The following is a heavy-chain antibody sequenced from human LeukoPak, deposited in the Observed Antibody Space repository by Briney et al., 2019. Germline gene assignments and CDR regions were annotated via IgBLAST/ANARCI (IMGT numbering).Heavy chain of an antibody. J-gene: IGHJ3*02. CDR2: ISPYGTTI. D-gene: IGHD6-13*01. Sequence: GGSLRLPCAASGFTFSTNEMSWVRQAPGKGLEWVSYISPYGTTIYYADSVKGRFTISRDNAQDSLYLQMNSLRVEDTGIYYCARDWEYNNSPDAYDIWGQGTLVTVSS. V-gene: IGHV3-48*03. CDR3: ARDWEYNNSPDAYDI. CDR1: GFTFSTNE.